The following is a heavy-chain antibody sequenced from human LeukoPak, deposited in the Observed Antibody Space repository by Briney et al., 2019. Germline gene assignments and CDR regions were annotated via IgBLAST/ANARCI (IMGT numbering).Heavy chain of an antibody. CDR3: ARGAAGDWFDP. J-gene: IGHJ5*02. D-gene: IGHD6-19*01. CDR1: GYSISSGYY. V-gene: IGHV4-38-2*01. CDR2: INHSGST. Sequence: SETLSLTCVVSGYSISSGYYWGWIRQPPGEGLEWIGEINHSGSTNYNPSLKSRVTISVDTSKNQFSLKLSSVTAADTAVYYCARGAAGDWFDPWGQGTLVTVSS.